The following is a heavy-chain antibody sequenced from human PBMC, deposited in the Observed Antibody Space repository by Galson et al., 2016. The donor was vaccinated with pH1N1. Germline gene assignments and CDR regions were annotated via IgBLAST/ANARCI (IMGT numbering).Heavy chain of an antibody. V-gene: IGHV3-23*01. CDR1: GFTLSNYA. Sequence: SLRLSCAASGFTLSNYAMSWVRQAPGKGLEWVSGISGSGSRTYLADSVKGRFTISRDNSKNTLYLQMNSLTAEDTAIYYCAKDKVGTTTFLAFFDYWGQGSLVTVSS. CDR2: ISGSGSRT. J-gene: IGHJ4*02. D-gene: IGHD1-26*01. CDR3: AKDKVGTTTFLAFFDY.